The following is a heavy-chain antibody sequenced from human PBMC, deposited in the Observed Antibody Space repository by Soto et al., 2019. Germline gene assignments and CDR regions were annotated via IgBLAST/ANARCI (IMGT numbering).Heavy chain of an antibody. Sequence: ASVKVSCKVSGYTLSELSMPWVRPGRGEGLEWVEGRDSEHFETVYAQRFQVRVIMTEDTSTDTAYMELSSLRSEDTAVYYCATVSSSGYFYHGMDVWGQGTTVTVSS. CDR2: RDSEHFET. CDR3: ATVSSSGYFYHGMDV. D-gene: IGHD6-19*01. V-gene: IGHV1-24*01. CDR1: GYTLSELS. J-gene: IGHJ6*02.